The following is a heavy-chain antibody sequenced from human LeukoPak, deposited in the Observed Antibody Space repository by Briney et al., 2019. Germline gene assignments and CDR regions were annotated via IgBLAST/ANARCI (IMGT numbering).Heavy chain of an antibody. D-gene: IGHD6-13*01. CDR2: INHSGST. J-gene: IGHJ4*02. V-gene: IGHV4-34*01. CDR3: ARKQQLAPFDY. Sequence: SETLSLTCAVYGGSFSGYYWSWIRQPPGKRLEWIGEINHSGSTNYNPSLKSRVTISVDTSKNQFSLKLSSVTAADTAVYYCARKQQLAPFDYWGQGTLVTVSS. CDR1: GGSFSGYY.